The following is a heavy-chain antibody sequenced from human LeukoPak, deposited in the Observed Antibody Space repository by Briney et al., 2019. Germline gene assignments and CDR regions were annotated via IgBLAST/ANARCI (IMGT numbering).Heavy chain of an antibody. D-gene: IGHD3/OR15-3a*01. Sequence: TGGSLRLSCAASGFTVSSSYMSWVRQAPGKGLEWVSVIYRGDTDYADSVKGRFTISRDNSKSTLYLEMNSLRAEDTVVYYCARDLIYWGQGTLVTVSS. CDR3: ARDLIY. CDR1: GFTVSSSY. CDR2: IYRGDT. J-gene: IGHJ4*02. V-gene: IGHV3-53*01.